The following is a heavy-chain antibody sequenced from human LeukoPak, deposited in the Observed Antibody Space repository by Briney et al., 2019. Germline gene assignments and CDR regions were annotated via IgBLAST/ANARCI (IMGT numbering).Heavy chain of an antibody. J-gene: IGHJ4*02. Sequence: GGSLRLSCAASGFTFDDYAMHWVRQAPGKGLESVSLISWDGGSTYYTDSVKGRFTISRDNSKNSLYLQMSSLRAEDTALYYCAKDRSGHSFLYTSGWYGGIDYWGQGTLVTVSS. CDR1: GFTFDDYA. D-gene: IGHD6-19*01. CDR2: ISWDGGST. CDR3: AKDRSGHSFLYTSGWYGGIDY. V-gene: IGHV3-43D*03.